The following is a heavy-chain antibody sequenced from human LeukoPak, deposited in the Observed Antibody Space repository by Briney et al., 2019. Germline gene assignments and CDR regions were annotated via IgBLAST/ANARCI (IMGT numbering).Heavy chain of an antibody. D-gene: IGHD5-18*01. CDR1: GGSVSSYY. CDR2: IYYSGST. Sequence: SETLSLTCTVSGGSVSSYYWSWIRQPPGKGLEWIGYIYYSGSTTYNPSLKSRVTISVDTSKNQFFLKLSSMTAADTAVYYCARCLTSDTAMANWGQGTLVTVSS. V-gene: IGHV4-59*08. J-gene: IGHJ4*02. CDR3: ARCLTSDTAMAN.